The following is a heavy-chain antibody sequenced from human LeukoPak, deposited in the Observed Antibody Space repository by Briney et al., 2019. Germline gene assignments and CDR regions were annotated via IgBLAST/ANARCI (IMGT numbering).Heavy chain of an antibody. Sequence: PSETLSLTCTVSGGSISSYYWSWIRQPPGKGLEWIGYIYTSGSTNYSPSLKSRVTISVDTSKNQFSLKLSSVTAADTAVYYCARHPRIAAAGVFDYWGQGTLVTVSS. V-gene: IGHV4-4*09. D-gene: IGHD6-13*01. CDR1: GGSISSYY. J-gene: IGHJ4*02. CDR3: ARHPRIAAAGVFDY. CDR2: IYTSGST.